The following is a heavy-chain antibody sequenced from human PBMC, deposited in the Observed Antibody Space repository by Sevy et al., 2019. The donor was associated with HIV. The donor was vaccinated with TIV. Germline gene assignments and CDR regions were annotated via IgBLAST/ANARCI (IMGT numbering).Heavy chain of an antibody. J-gene: IGHJ3*02. CDR3: AKVLNSQINTDDTFDI. Sequence: GGSLRLSCATSGFIFSNYAMHWIRQAPGKGLEWVAVIWYDGTDKYYADSVQGRFTISRDTSTNTVYLQMNSLRADDTALYSCAKVLNSQINTDDTFDIWGLGTMVTVSS. V-gene: IGHV3-33*03. CDR1: GFIFSNYA. D-gene: IGHD3-9*01. CDR2: IWYDGTDK.